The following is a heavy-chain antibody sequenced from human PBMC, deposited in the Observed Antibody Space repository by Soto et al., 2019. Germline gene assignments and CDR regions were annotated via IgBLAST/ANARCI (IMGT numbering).Heavy chain of an antibody. CDR2: IYYSGST. V-gene: IGHV4-59*08. Sequence: SETLSLTCTVAGGSISSYYWSWIRQPPGKGLEWIGYIYYSGSTYYDSSLKSRVTISVDTSKNQFSLKLSSVSAADTAVYYWGRQPWYSSGWYAPPPSWGKGTFVPVSP. CDR3: GRQPWYSSGWYAPPPS. J-gene: IGHJ5*02. D-gene: IGHD6-19*01. CDR1: GGSISSYY.